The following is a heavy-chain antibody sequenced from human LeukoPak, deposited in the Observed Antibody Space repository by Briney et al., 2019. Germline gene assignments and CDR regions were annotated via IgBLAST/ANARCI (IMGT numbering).Heavy chain of an antibody. CDR2: IFHTGDA. V-gene: IGHV4-4*02. D-gene: IGHD5-12*01. J-gene: IGHJ4*02. CDR3: VRDRNSNLRLGF. CDR1: AGFINSSNW. Sequence: SETLPLTCAVSAGFINSSNWWSWVRQPPGKGLEWIGEIFHTGDANYNPSLKSRVTMSVDKSKNQFSLRLSSVTAADTAMYFCVRDRNSNLRLGFWGQGALVTVSS.